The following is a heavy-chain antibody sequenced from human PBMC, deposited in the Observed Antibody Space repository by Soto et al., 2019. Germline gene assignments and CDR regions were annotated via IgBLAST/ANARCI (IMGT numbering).Heavy chain of an antibody. V-gene: IGHV3-7*01. J-gene: IGHJ4*02. Sequence: GGSLRLSCAASGFTFSSYWMSWVRQAPGKGLEWVANIKQDGSEKYYVDSVKGRFTISRDNAKNSLYLQMNSLRAEDTAVYYCARGYVVGSGSHYFDYWGQGTLVTVSS. CDR2: IKQDGSEK. CDR3: ARGYVVGSGSHYFDY. D-gene: IGHD3-10*01. CDR1: GFTFSSYW.